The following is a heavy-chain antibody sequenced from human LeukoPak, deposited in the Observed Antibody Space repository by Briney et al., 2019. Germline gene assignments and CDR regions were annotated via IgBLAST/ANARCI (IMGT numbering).Heavy chain of an antibody. V-gene: IGHV3-23*01. Sequence: QPGGSLRLSCAASGFTFSSYAMSWVRQAPGKGLEWVSAISGSGGSTYYADSVKGRFTISRANSKNTLYLQMNSLRAEDTAVYYCAKDKGADFYYFDYWGQGTLVTVSS. CDR2: ISGSGGST. CDR3: AKDKGADFYYFDY. CDR1: GFTFSSYA. J-gene: IGHJ4*02. D-gene: IGHD3-3*01.